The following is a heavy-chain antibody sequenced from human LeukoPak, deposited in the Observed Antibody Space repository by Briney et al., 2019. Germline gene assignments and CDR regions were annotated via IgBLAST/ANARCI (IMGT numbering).Heavy chain of an antibody. V-gene: IGHV3-66*01. D-gene: IGHD2-8*01. CDR1: GFTVGNNY. J-gene: IGHJ4*02. CDR2: IFSHGET. CDR3: ARDPPAVSINTYA. Sequence: GGSVRLPCAASGFTVGNNYMNWVRQAPGKGLEWVSLIFSHGETSYADSVKGRFTISRDNSKNTRYLQMNGLRVEDTAVYYCARDPPAVSINTYAWGQGTLVTVSS.